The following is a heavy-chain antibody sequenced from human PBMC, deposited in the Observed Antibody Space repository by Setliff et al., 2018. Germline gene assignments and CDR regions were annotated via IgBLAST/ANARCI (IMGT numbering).Heavy chain of an antibody. D-gene: IGHD2-8*01. CDR3: ARDMDCTNGVCYYYYGMDV. CDR1: GYTFTSYD. CDR2: MNPNSGNT. V-gene: IGHV1-8*02. Sequence: ASVKVSCKASGYTFTSYDINWVRQATGQGLEWMGWMNPNSGNTGYAQKFQGRVTMTRNTSISTAYMELSSLRSEDTAVYYCARDMDCTNGVCYYYYGMDVWGQGTTVTVSS. J-gene: IGHJ6*02.